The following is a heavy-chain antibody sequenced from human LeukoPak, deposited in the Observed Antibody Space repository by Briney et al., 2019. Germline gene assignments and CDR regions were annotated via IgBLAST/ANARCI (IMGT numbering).Heavy chain of an antibody. Sequence: PGGSLRLSCAASGFTFSSYAMHWVRQAPGRGLEWVAVISYDGSNKYYADSVKGRFTISRDNSKNTLYLQMNSLRAEDTAVYYCARSPHYGGNPLLGYWGQGTLVTVSS. CDR3: ARSPHYGGNPLLGY. V-gene: IGHV3-30-3*01. CDR2: ISYDGSNK. CDR1: GFTFSSYA. J-gene: IGHJ4*02. D-gene: IGHD4-23*01.